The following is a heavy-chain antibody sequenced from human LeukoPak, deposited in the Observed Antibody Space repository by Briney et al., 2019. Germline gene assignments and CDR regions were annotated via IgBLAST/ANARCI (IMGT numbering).Heavy chain of an antibody. Sequence: GGSLRLSCAASGFTFSSYEMNWVRQAPGKGLEWVSYISSSGSTIYYADSVKGRFTISRDNAKNSLYLQMNSLRAEDTAVYYCARDRTLTLTGYQTYKYYYYYYYGMDVWGQGTTVTVSS. D-gene: IGHD3-9*01. J-gene: IGHJ6*02. CDR3: ARDRTLTLTGYQTYKYYYYYYYGMDV. CDR1: GFTFSSYE. CDR2: ISSSGSTI. V-gene: IGHV3-48*03.